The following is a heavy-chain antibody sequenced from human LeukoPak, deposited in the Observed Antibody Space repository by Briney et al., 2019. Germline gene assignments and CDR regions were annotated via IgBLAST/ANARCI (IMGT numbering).Heavy chain of an antibody. CDR3: ARLYYADSGTYNRPFDY. Sequence: GGSLRLSCAASGFTLNSYWMSWVRQAPGKGLEWVANIKQDGSDKYYVDSVKGLFTLSRDNAKNSLYLQMNSLRAEDTAVYYCARLYYADSGTYNRPFDYWGQGTLVTVSS. CDR1: GFTLNSYW. CDR2: IKQDGSDK. D-gene: IGHD3-10*01. J-gene: IGHJ4*02. V-gene: IGHV3-7*04.